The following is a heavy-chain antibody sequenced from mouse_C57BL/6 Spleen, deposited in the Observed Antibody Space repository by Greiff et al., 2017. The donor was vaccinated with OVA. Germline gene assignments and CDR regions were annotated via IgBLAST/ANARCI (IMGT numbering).Heavy chain of an antibody. V-gene: IGHV1-64*01. CDR3: ARSAIYYDYDSAWFAY. J-gene: IGHJ3*01. Sequence: QVQLQQPGAELVKPGASVKLSCKASGYTFTSYWMHWVKQRPGQGLEWIGMIHPNSGSTNYNEKFKSKATLTVDKSSSTAYMQLSCLTSEDSAVYYCARSAIYYDYDSAWFAYWGQGTLVTVSA. D-gene: IGHD2-4*01. CDR2: IHPNSGST. CDR1: GYTFTSYW.